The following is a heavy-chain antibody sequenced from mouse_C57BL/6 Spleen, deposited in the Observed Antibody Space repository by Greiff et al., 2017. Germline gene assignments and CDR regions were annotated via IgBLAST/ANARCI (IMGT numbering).Heavy chain of an antibody. J-gene: IGHJ2*01. CDR3: ARQTGTSYFDY. D-gene: IGHD4-1*01. Sequence: DVMLVESGGGLVQPGGSLKLSCAASGFTFSDYGMAWVRQAPRKGPEWVAFISNLAYSIYYADTVTGRFTISRENAKNTLYLEMSSLRSEDTAMYYCARQTGTSYFDYWGQGTTLTVSS. CDR2: ISNLAYSI. CDR1: GFTFSDYG. V-gene: IGHV5-15*01.